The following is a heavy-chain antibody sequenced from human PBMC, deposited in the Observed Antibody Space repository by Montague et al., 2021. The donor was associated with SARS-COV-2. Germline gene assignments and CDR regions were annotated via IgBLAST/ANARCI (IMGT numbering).Heavy chain of an antibody. J-gene: IGHJ6*02. Sequence: SETLSLTCSVSGGSMINNYRSWIRQPPGKGLEWMGYIYYTGSTDYNPSLKSRATLSIDTSKNEFSLKLTSVTAADTAVYYCARGGGRLQYSYYYGMDVWGQGTTVTVSS. CDR2: IYYTGST. D-gene: IGHD5-12*01. CDR3: ARGGGRLQYSYYYGMDV. V-gene: IGHV4-59*01. CDR1: GGSMINNY.